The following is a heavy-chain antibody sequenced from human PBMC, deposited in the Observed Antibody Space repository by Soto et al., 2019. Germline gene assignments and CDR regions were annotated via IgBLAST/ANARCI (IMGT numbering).Heavy chain of an antibody. D-gene: IGHD3-16*02. CDR3: ASPVGRYTFYYYGMDV. CDR2: IKQDGSEK. J-gene: IGHJ6*02. CDR1: GFTSGSYR. Sequence: EVQLVESGGGVVQPGGSLRLSCAASGFTSGSYRMSWVRQAPGKGLVWVAKIKQDGSEKYYVDSVKGRFTISRDNAKKSIYLQMNSLSAEDTAVYFCASPVGRYTFYYYGMDVWGQGTTVTVSS. V-gene: IGHV3-7*03.